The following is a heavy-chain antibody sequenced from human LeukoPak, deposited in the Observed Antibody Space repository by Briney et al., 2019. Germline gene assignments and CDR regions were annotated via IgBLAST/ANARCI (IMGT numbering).Heavy chain of an antibody. CDR1: GYTFTGYY. V-gene: IGHV1-2*02. Sequence: GASVKVSCKASGYTFTGYYMHWVRQAPGQGLEWMGWINPNSGGTNYAQKFQGRVTMTRDTSISTAYMELSRLRSDDTAVYYCARGELMTTVTSEGYYYYYMDVWGKGTTVTVSS. CDR2: INPNSGGT. CDR3: ARGELMTTVTSEGYYYYYMDV. D-gene: IGHD4-17*01. J-gene: IGHJ6*03.